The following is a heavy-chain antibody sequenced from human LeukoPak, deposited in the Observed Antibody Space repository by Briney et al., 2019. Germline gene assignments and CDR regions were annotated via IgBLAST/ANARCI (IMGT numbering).Heavy chain of an antibody. J-gene: IGHJ4*02. CDR3: ARDRGVGATDVDY. CDR1: GYTFTGYY. Sequence: ASVKVSCKASGYTFTGYYMHWVRQAPGQGLEWMGWINPNSGGTNYAQKFQGRVTMTRDTSISTAYMELSRLRSDDTAVYYCARDRGVGATDVDYWSQGTLVTVSS. D-gene: IGHD1-26*01. V-gene: IGHV1-2*02. CDR2: INPNSGGT.